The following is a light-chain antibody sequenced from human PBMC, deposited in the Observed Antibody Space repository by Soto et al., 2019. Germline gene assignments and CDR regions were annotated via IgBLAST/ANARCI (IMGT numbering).Light chain of an antibody. CDR3: QQYSNWPPWT. V-gene: IGKV3-15*01. CDR2: RAS. Sequence: EIVMTQSPATLAVSPGDTATLSCRASQSLGGNLAWYQQKPGQGPRLLIFRASSRATGVPARFSASGSGTEFTLTISGLQSEDCAIYYCQQYSNWPPWTFGPGTKVEIK. J-gene: IGKJ1*01. CDR1: QSLGGN.